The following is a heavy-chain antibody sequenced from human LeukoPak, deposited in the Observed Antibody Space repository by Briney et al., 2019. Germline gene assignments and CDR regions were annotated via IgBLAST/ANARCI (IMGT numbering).Heavy chain of an antibody. D-gene: IGHD1-20*01. J-gene: IGHJ4*02. Sequence: ASVKVSCKASGYTFTSYGISWVRQAPGQGLEWMGWISAYNGNTNYAQKLQGRVTMTTDTSTSTAYMELRSLRSDDTAVYYCARDIPYNWNDAPSWVFDYWGQGTLVTVSS. V-gene: IGHV1-18*01. CDR2: ISAYNGNT. CDR3: ARDIPYNWNDAPSWVFDY. CDR1: GYTFTSYG.